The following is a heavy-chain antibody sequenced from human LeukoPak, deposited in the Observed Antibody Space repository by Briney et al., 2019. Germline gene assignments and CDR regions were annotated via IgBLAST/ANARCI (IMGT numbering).Heavy chain of an antibody. CDR3: ARVSIAARAEDYFDY. CDR2: IYTSGST. J-gene: IGHJ4*02. CDR1: GGSISSGSYY. V-gene: IGHV4-61*02. D-gene: IGHD6-6*01. Sequence: PSQTLSLTCTVSGGSISSGSYYWSWIRQPAGKGLEWIGRIYTSGSTNYNPSLKSRVTMSVDTSKNQFSLKLSSVTAADTAVYYCARVSIAARAEDYFDYWGQGTLVTVSS.